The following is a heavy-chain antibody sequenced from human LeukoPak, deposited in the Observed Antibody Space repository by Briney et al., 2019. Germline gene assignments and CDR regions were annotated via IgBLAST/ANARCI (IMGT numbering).Heavy chain of an antibody. V-gene: IGHV1-69*05. Sequence: GASVKVSCKASGGTFSSYAISWVRQAPGQGLEWMGGIIPIFGTANYAQKFQGRVTITTDESTSTAYMELSSLRSEDTAVYYCARSPQPGDTAIANWFDPWGQGTLVTVSS. CDR2: IIPIFGTA. J-gene: IGHJ5*02. CDR3: ARSPQPGDTAIANWFDP. D-gene: IGHD5-18*01. CDR1: GGTFSSYA.